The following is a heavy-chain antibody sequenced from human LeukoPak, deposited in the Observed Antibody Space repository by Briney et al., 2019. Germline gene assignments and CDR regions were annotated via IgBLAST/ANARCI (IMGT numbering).Heavy chain of an antibody. D-gene: IGHD3-22*01. J-gene: IGHJ6*03. CDR3: ARDSSAHYFYYMDV. CDR1: GGSISSYY. CDR2: IYYSGST. Sequence: PSETLSLTCTVSGGSISSYYWSWIRQPPGKGLEWIGYIYYSGSTNYNPSLKSRVTISVDTSKNQFSLKLSSVTAADTAVYYCARDSSAHYFYYMDVWGKGTTVTVSS. V-gene: IGHV4-59*01.